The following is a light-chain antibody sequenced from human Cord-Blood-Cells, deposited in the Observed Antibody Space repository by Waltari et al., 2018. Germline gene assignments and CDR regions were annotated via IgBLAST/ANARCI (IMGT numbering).Light chain of an antibody. CDR3: CSYAGSSTWV. V-gene: IGLV2-23*01. J-gene: IGLJ3*02. CDR1: RSDDGSYNL. CDR2: EGS. Sequence: QSALTQPASVSGSPGQSITISCTGTRSDDGSYNLVSWYQQHPGKAPKLMIYEGSKRPSGVSNRFSGSKCGNTASLTISGLQAEDEADYYCCSYAGSSTWVFGGGTKLTV.